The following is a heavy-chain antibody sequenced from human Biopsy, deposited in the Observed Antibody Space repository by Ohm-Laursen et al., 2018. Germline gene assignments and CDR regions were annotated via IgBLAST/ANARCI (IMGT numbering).Heavy chain of an antibody. CDR3: ARGSNEYGGPYFPH. J-gene: IGHJ1*01. CDR2: ISHTGYT. D-gene: IGHD4-23*01. V-gene: IGHV4-59*11. CDR1: GGSFTGHY. Sequence: TLSLTCTVSGGSFTGHYWTWIRQPPGKGLEWIGHISHTGYTSYKSSLKSRVTISLDTSRKHFSLRLTSLAAADTAVYYCARGSNEYGGPYFPHWGQGTLLTVSS.